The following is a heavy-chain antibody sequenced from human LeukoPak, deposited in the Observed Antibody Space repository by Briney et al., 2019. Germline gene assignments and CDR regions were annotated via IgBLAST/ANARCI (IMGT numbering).Heavy chain of an antibody. CDR3: ARDQGIVAAWYYGMDV. V-gene: IGHV1-69*01. J-gene: IGHJ6*02. CDR1: GGTFSSYA. CDR2: IIPIFGTA. D-gene: IGHD2-15*01. Sequence: EASVKVSCKASGGTFSSYAISWVRQAPGQGLERMGGIIPIFGTANYAQKFQGRVTITADESTSTAYMELSSLRSEDTAVYYCARDQGIVAAWYYGMDVWGQGTTVTVSS.